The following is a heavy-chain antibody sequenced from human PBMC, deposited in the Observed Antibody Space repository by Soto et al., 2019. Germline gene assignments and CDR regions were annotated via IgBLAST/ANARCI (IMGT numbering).Heavy chain of an antibody. D-gene: IGHD6-19*01. CDR3: ARDPGIAVVGRGTSFEH. CDR2: IIPIPGTA. CDR1: GGTFGSYA. V-gene: IGHV1-69*01. Sequence: QVQLVQSGAEVKKPGSSVKVSCKASGGTFGSYAISWVRQAPGQGLEWMGGIIPIPGTANYAQKFQGRVTIAADESTSTAYMDLSSLKSDDTAVYYCARDPGIAVVGRGTSFEHWGQGTLVTVSS. J-gene: IGHJ4*02.